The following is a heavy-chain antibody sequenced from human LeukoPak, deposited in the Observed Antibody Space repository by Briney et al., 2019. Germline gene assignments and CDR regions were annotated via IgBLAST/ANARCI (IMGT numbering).Heavy chain of an antibody. CDR1: GFTFSSFA. CDR3: ARETGGFDS. J-gene: IGHJ4*02. CDR2: ISGRGDST. Sequence: GGSLRLSCAASGFTFSSFAMSWVRQAPGKGLEWVSVISGRGDSTYYADSVKGRFTISRDNSKSTVYLQMNGLRAEDTAVYYCARETGGFDSWGQGTLVIVSS. D-gene: IGHD3-16*01. V-gene: IGHV3-23*01.